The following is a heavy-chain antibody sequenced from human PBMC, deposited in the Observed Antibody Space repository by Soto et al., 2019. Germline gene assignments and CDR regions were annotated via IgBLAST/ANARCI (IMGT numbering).Heavy chain of an antibody. V-gene: IGHV3-21*06. J-gene: IGHJ3*01. D-gene: IGHD4-17*01. Sequence: PGGSLRLSCESSGFNVRNFNMIWVRQAPGKGLEWVSSVSGSSSYIYYADSVKGRFTVSRDNANNLVFLQMNGLRPEDTAMYYCARDLRGHYGPWGQGTMVTVSS. CDR2: VSGSSSYI. CDR3: ARDLRGHYGP. CDR1: GFNVRNFN.